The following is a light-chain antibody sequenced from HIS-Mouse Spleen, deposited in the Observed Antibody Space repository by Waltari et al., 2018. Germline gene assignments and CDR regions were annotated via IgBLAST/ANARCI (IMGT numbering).Light chain of an antibody. V-gene: IGKV2-30*02. CDR3: MQGTHWPLT. CDR2: KVS. J-gene: IGKJ5*01. Sequence: DVVMTQSPLSLPVTLGQPASISCRSSQSLVHSDGNTYLNWFQQRPGQSPRRLMYKVSNRDSGVPDRFSGSGSGTDFTLKISRVEAEDVGVYYCMQGTHWPLTFGQGTRLEIK. CDR1: QSLVHSDGNTY.